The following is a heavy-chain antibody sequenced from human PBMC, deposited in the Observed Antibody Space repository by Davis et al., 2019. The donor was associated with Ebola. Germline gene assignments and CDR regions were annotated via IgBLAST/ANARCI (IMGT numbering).Heavy chain of an antibody. CDR3: ARKGRSSAQLPVGI. D-gene: IGHD3-22*01. J-gene: IGHJ3*02. CDR1: GFTFSSYA. V-gene: IGHV3-23*01. CDR2: ISGSGGST. Sequence: GESLKISCAASGFTFSSYAMSWVRQAPGKGLEWVSAISGSGGSTYYADSVKGRFTVSRDNSKNTLYLQMNSLRAEDTAVYYCARKGRSSAQLPVGIWGQGTMVTVSS.